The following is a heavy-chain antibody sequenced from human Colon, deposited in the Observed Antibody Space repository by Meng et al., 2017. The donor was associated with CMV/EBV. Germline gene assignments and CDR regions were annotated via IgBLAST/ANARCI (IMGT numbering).Heavy chain of an antibody. CDR3: VRAAPSGSYDF. V-gene: IGHV3-74*01. J-gene: IGHJ4*02. Sequence: SCEVSGFALADYWVHWLRQAPGKGPVWVSRMARDGSSSDYADSVKGRFIISRDNAGNTLYLQMNSLRAEDTAMYYCVRAAPSGSYDFWGQGTLVTVSS. D-gene: IGHD1-26*01. CDR2: MARDGSSS. CDR1: GFALADYW.